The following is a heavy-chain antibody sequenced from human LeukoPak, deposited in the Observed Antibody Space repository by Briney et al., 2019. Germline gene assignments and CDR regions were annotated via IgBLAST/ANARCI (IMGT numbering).Heavy chain of an antibody. Sequence: PSETLSLTCTVSSGSIRTSYCSWIRQPPGKGLEWIGYIYYSGSTNYNPSLKSRVTISVDTSRNQFSLKLSSVTAADTAVYYCARAESGYDLLIDYWGQGTLVTVSS. CDR1: SGSIRTSY. CDR2: IYYSGST. J-gene: IGHJ4*02. CDR3: ARAESGYDLLIDY. D-gene: IGHD5-12*01. V-gene: IGHV4-59*01.